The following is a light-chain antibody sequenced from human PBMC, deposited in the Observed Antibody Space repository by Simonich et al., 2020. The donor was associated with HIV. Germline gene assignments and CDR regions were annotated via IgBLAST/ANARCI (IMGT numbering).Light chain of an antibody. Sequence: EIVLTQSPATLSLSPGERATLSCRASQSVGSSLAWYQQKPGQAPRLLIDDASNRATGIPARFSGSGSGTDFTLTISSLEPEDFAVYFCQQRSNWPTFTFGPGTKVDIK. J-gene: IGKJ3*01. CDR2: DAS. V-gene: IGKV3-11*01. CDR3: QQRSNWPTFT. CDR1: QSVGSS.